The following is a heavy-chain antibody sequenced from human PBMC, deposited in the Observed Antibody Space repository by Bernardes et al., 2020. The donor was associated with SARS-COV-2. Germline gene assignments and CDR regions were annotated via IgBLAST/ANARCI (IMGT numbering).Heavy chain of an antibody. CDR2: ISGSGAST. CDR1: GFTFSSYA. Sequence: GGSLRLSRAASGFTFSSYAMSWVRQAPGKGLEWVSGISGSGASTYYVDSVKGRFTISRDNSKNTLYLQMNSLRAEDTAVYYCAKGGPGSGWLYDAFDIWGQGTMVTVSS. J-gene: IGHJ3*02. V-gene: IGHV3-23*01. D-gene: IGHD6-19*01. CDR3: AKGGPGSGWLYDAFDI.